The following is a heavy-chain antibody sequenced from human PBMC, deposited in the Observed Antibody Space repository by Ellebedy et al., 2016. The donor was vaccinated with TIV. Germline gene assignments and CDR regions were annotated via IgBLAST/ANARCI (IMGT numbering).Heavy chain of an antibody. V-gene: IGHV1-18*04. D-gene: IGHD1-26*01. CDR3: ARDQLGDSGSYDTRHRPDY. CDR2: ISAYNGNT. Sequence: ASVKVSCKASGYTFTSYGISWVRQAPGQGLEWMGWISAYNGNTNYAQKLQGRVTMTTDTSTSTAYMELRSLRSDDTAVYYCARDQLGDSGSYDTRHRPDYWGQGTLVTVSS. J-gene: IGHJ4*02. CDR1: GYTFTSYG.